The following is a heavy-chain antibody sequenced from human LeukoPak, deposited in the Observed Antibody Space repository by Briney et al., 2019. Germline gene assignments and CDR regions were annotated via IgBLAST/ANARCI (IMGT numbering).Heavy chain of an antibody. D-gene: IGHD3-16*01. CDR3: ARIHNNYGMGYFQH. CDR1: GFTFSSDG. V-gene: IGHV3-33*01. J-gene: IGHJ1*01. CDR2: VWFDGTNK. Sequence: GRSLRLSCATSGFTFSSDGMHWVRQAPGKGLEWVALVWFDGTNKYYADCVKGRFTISRDPSKNPLYLQMNSLGAEDTAVYYCARIHNNYGMGYFQHWGQGTLVTVSS.